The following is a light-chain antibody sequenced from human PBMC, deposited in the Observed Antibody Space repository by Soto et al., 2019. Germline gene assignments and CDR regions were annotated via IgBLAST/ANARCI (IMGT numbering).Light chain of an antibody. Sequence: EIVLTQSPGTLSLSPGERATLSCRASQSVSSSYLAWYQQKPGQAPRFLIYSASSRATGIPDRFSGSGSGTDFTLTISGLQSEDFAVYYCQQYSIWRTFGQGTKVDIK. CDR2: SAS. V-gene: IGKV3-20*01. CDR1: QSVSSSY. CDR3: QQYSIWRT. J-gene: IGKJ1*01.